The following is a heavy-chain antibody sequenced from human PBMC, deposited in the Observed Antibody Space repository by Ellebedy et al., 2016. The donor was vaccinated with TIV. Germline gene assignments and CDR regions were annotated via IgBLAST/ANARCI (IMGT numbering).Heavy chain of an antibody. CDR2: ISSSGADI. CDR1: GFTLSSYG. CDR3: ARASGGTPDH. J-gene: IGHJ4*02. D-gene: IGHD4-23*01. V-gene: IGHV3-21*01. Sequence: GGSLRLXXAASGFTLSSYGMNWVRQAPGKGLEWVSSISSSGADINYADSLKGRFTISRDNVKNLLFLQMNCLRAEDTAVYYCARASGGTPDHWGQGALVTVSS.